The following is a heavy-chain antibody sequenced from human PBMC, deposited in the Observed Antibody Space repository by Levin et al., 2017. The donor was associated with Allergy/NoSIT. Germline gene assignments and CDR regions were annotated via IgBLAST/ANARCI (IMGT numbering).Heavy chain of an antibody. D-gene: IGHD6-19*01. Sequence: TGGSLRLSCTASGFTFGDYDMSWFRQAPGKGLEWVGFIRTKGNGGTTEYAASVKGRFTISRDDSKTIAYLQMNSLKTEDTAVYYCARRAGSGSGWALDYWGQGTLLTVSS. CDR1: GFTFGDYD. CDR3: ARRAGSGSGWALDY. J-gene: IGHJ4*02. V-gene: IGHV3-49*03. CDR2: IRTKGNGGTT.